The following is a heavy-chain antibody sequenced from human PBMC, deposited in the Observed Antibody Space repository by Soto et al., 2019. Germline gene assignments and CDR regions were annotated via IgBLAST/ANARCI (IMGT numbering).Heavy chain of an antibody. CDR2: IYSGGGI. V-gene: IGHV3-53*01. CDR3: ARARWYDY. J-gene: IGHJ4*02. Sequence: GGSLRLSCAASGFGVSSNYMSWVRQAPGKGLEWVSVIYSGGGIYYADSVRGRFTISRDNSKNTVYLQMNNLRVDDTAVYYCARARWYDYWGQGTPVTVSS. CDR1: GFGVSSNY. D-gene: IGHD6-13*01.